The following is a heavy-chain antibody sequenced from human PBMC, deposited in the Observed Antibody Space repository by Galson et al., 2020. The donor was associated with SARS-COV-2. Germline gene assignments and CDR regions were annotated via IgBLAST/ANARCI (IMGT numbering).Heavy chain of an antibody. CDR2: ISWNSGSV. J-gene: IGHJ4*02. V-gene: IGHV3-9*01. Sequence: SLKISCAASGFTFYDYAMHWVRQAPGKGLEWVSGISWNSGSVGYADSVKGRFTISRDNAKNSLYLQMNSLGPEDTALYYCAKSVAENLAVAATWGQGALVTVSS. D-gene: IGHD6-19*01. CDR3: AKSVAENLAVAAT. CDR1: GFTFYDYA.